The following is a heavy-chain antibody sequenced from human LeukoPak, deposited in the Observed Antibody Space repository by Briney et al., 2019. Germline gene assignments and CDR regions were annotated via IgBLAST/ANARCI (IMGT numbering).Heavy chain of an antibody. CDR3: ARVGITIFGVVPNWFDP. CDR2: IYYSGST. J-gene: IGHJ5*02. V-gene: IGHV4-59*01. CDR1: GGSISSYY. Sequence: SETLSLTCTVSGGSISSYYWSWIRQPPGKGLEWIGYIYYSGSTNYNPSLKSRVTISVDTSKNQFSLKLSSVTAADTAVYYCARVGITIFGVVPNWFDPWGQGTLVTVSS. D-gene: IGHD3-3*01.